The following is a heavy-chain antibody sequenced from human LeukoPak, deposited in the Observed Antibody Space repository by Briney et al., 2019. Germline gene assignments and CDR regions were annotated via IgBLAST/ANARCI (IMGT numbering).Heavy chain of an antibody. D-gene: IGHD6-13*01. CDR2: ISAYNGNT. V-gene: IGHV1-18*01. CDR3: ARVVSSSPLNNWFDP. CDR1: GYTVTSYG. J-gene: IGHJ5*02. Sequence: ASVKVSCKASGYTVTSYGISWVRQAPGQGLEWMGWISAYNGNTNYAQKLQGRVTMTTDTSTSTAYMELRSLRSDDTAVYYCARVVSSSPLNNWFDPWGQGTLVTVSS.